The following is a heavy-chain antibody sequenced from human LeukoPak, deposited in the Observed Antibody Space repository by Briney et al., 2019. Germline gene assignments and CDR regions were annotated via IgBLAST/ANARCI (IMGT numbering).Heavy chain of an antibody. CDR3: ARGGPGRPNCTSCYFGVCVY. J-gene: IGHJ4*02. CDR1: GFTFSSYG. CDR2: ISYDGSNK. D-gene: IGHD2-2*01. V-gene: IGHV3-30*03. Sequence: GRSLRLSCAASGFTFSSYGMHWVRQAPGKGLEWVAVISYDGSNKYYADSVKGRFTISRDNSKNTLYLQMNSLRAEDTAVYYCARGGPGRPNCTSCYFGVCVYWGQGTLVTVSS.